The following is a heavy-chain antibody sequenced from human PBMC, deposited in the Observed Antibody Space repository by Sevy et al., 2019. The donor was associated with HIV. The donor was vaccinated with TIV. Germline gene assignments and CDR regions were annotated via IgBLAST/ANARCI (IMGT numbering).Heavy chain of an antibody. J-gene: IGHJ4*02. CDR3: VRAVAAHDSF. V-gene: IGHV3-7*01. CDR1: GFSLDSYW. Sequence: GGSLRLSCAASGFSLDSYWMSWVRQTPGKGLEWVANIKQDGSVTYYVYSVKGRFTISRDNARHLVYLQMNSLRVEDTALYYCVRAVAAHDSFWGQGTLVTVSS. CDR2: IKQDGSVT. D-gene: IGHD6-13*01.